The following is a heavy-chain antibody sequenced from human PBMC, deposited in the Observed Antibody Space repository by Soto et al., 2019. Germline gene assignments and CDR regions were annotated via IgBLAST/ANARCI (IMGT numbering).Heavy chain of an antibody. CDR1: GFTFDDYA. J-gene: IGHJ4*02. CDR3: AKDNHSFRGPFDY. V-gene: IGHV3-9*01. CDR2: ISWNSGSI. Sequence: PGGSLRLSCAASGFTFDDYAMHWVRQAPGKGLEWVSGISWNSGSIGYADSVKGRFTISRDNAKNSLYLQMNSLRAEDTALYYCAKDNHSFRGPFDYWGQGTLVTVSS. D-gene: IGHD3-10*01.